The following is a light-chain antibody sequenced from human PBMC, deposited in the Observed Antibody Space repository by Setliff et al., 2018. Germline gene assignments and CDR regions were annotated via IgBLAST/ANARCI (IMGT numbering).Light chain of an antibody. CDR1: SSDVGAYNY. J-gene: IGLJ1*01. Sequence: QSALAQPASVSGSPGQSITISCTGTSSDVGAYNYVSWYQRHPGEAPKLLLYDVSNRPSGISNRFSGSKSGSTASLTISGLLAEDEADYFCSSYTSSHTYVFGSGTKGTVL. V-gene: IGLV2-14*03. CDR3: SSYTSSHTYV. CDR2: DVS.